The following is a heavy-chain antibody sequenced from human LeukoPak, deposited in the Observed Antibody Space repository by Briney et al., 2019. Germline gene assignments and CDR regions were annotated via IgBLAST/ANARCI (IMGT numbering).Heavy chain of an antibody. D-gene: IGHD6-13*01. J-gene: IGHJ4*01. CDR2: IRQDGGEK. CDR1: GFTFSSYW. Sequence: GGSLRLSCAVSGFTFSSYWMNWVRQAPGKGLEWAASIRQDGGEKSYVDSVKGRFTISRDNTKNSLYLQINSLRAEDTAVYYCARDGTAAGLYFDLWGQGTLVTVSS. V-gene: IGHV3-7*01. CDR3: ARDGTAAGLYFDL.